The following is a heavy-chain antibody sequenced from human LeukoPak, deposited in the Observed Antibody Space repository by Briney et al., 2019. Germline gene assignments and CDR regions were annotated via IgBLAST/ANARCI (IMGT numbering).Heavy chain of an antibody. CDR2: INSDGSST. D-gene: IGHD5-18*01. CDR1: GFTFSSYW. J-gene: IGHJ4*02. CDR3: ARDRLKYGYGFY. Sequence: PGGSLRLSCAASGFTFSSYWMHWVRQAPGKGLVWVSRINSDGSSTNYADSVKGQFTISRDNAKNTLYLQMNSLRAEDTAVYYCARDRLKYGYGFYWGQGTLVAVSS. V-gene: IGHV3-74*01.